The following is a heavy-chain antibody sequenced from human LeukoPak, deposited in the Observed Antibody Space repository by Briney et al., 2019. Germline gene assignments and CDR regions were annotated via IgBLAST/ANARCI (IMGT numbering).Heavy chain of an antibody. CDR1: GGSFSGYY. J-gene: IGHJ4*02. D-gene: IGHD3-16*02. Sequence: SETLSLTCAVYGGSFSGYYWSWIRQPPGKGLEWIGEINHSGSTNYNPSLKSRVTISVDTSKNQFSLKLSSVTAADTAVYYRARDVGVVIAYSHLGGQGTLVTVSS. CDR2: INHSGST. CDR3: ARDVGVVIAYSHL. V-gene: IGHV4-34*01.